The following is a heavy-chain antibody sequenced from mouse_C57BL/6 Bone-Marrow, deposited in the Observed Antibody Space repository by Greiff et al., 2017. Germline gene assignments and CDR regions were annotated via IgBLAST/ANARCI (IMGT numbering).Heavy chain of an antibody. CDR1: GYTFTDYY. CDR2: INPNNGGT. CDR3: ASSYWYFDV. J-gene: IGHJ1*03. V-gene: IGHV1-26*01. Sequence: VQLQQSGPELVKPGASVKISCKASGYTFTDYYMNWVKQSHGKSLEWIGDINPNNGGTSYNQKFKGKATLTVDKSSSTAYMELRSLTSEDSAVYYCASSYWYFDVWGTGTTVTVSS.